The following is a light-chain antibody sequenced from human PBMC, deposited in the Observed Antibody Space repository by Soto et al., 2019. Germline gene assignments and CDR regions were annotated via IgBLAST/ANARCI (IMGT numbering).Light chain of an antibody. Sequence: DIQMTQSPASLAASLGDRITISCRASQTISNYLNWYHQKPGEAPKILIYGASTLQSGVPSSVSGSRSGTEFTLSISSLQPEDFGTYHCQQSSNVPFTFGPGTKVDVK. CDR1: QTISNY. CDR2: GAS. V-gene: IGKV1-39*01. CDR3: QQSSNVPFT. J-gene: IGKJ3*01.